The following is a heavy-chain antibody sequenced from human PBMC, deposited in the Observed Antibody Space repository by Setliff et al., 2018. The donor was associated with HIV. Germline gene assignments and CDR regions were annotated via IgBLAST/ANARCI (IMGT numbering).Heavy chain of an antibody. CDR3: STVRRYYYDSSGQEYFQH. CDR2: FDPEDVET. Sequence: ASVKVSCKVSGYTLAELSIHWVRQAPGKGLEWMGCFDPEDVETVYAQKFQGRVTMTEDTSTDTAYMELSSLRSEDTAVYYCSTVRRYYYDSSGQEYFQHWGQGTLVTVSS. V-gene: IGHV1-24*01. D-gene: IGHD3-22*01. CDR1: GYTLAELS. J-gene: IGHJ1*01.